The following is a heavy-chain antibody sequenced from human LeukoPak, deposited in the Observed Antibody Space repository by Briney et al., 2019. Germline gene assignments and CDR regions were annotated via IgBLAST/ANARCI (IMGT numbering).Heavy chain of an antibody. J-gene: IGHJ4*02. D-gene: IGHD2-8*01. Sequence: GGSLRLSCAASGFTFDDYGMNWVRQAPGKGLEWVSSISSSSSYIYYADSVKGRFTISRDNAKNSLYLQMNSLRAEDTAVYYCARDPVGYCTNGVCSHYFDYWGQGTLVTVSS. CDR3: ARDPVGYCTNGVCSHYFDY. CDR1: GFTFDDYG. CDR2: ISSSSSYI. V-gene: IGHV3-21*01.